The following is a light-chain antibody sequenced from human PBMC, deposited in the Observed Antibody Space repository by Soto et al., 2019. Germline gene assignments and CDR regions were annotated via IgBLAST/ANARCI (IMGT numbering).Light chain of an antibody. CDR2: GAS. V-gene: IGKV3-15*01. CDR1: QSVSTN. Sequence: EIEMTQSPATLSVSPGASATLSCRASQSVSTNLAWYQQKPGQVPMVLIYGASTRATEIPARFSGSGSGTEFTLTISNLQPDDFSTYYCQQYEDYSRTFGQETKVDIK. CDR3: QQYEDYSRT. J-gene: IGKJ1*01.